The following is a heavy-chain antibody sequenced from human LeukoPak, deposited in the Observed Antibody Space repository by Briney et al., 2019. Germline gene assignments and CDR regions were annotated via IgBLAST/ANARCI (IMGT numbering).Heavy chain of an antibody. CDR3: ASEAYYYDSSGFSR. CDR2: ISSSGSTI. Sequence: PGGSLRLSCAASGFTFSDYYMSWIRQAPGKGLEWVSYISSSGSTIYYADSVKGRFTISRDNSKNTLYLQMNSLRAEDTALYYCASEAYYYDSSGFSRWGQGTLVTVSS. J-gene: IGHJ4*02. D-gene: IGHD3-22*01. V-gene: IGHV3-11*01. CDR1: GFTFSDYY.